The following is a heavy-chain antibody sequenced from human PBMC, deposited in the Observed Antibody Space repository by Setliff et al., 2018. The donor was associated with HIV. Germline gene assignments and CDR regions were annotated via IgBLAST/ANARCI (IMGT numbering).Heavy chain of an antibody. CDR1: GFIFSTFP. D-gene: IGHD2-21*01. CDR3: ARDRNCGNGCYSSADH. J-gene: IGHJ4*02. CDR2: MSGDANSQ. Sequence: SCAASGFIFSTFPMHWVRQAPGKVLEWVAVMSGDANSQYYADSVRGRFTISRDNSKNTVYLQMNSLTTEDTAVYYCARDRNCGNGCYSSADHWGLGTLVTVSS. V-gene: IGHV3-30*01.